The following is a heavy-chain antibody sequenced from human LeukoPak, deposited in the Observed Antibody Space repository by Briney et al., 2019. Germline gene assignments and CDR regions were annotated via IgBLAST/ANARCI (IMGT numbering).Heavy chain of an antibody. Sequence: ASVKVSCKASGYTFTSYYMHWVRQAPGQGLEWMGIINPSGGSTSYAPKFQGRVTMTRDMSTSTVYMELSSLSCGARAVSCCARGSHFVVVIITVFSWFDPWGQGTLVTVSS. CDR2: INPSGGST. CDR3: ARGSHFVVVIITVFSWFDP. D-gene: IGHD3-3*01. CDR1: GYTFTSYY. V-gene: IGHV1-46*01. J-gene: IGHJ5*02.